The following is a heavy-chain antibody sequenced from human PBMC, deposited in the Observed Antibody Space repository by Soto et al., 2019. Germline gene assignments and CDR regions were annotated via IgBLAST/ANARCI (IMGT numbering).Heavy chain of an antibody. CDR2: TYYRSKWYN. J-gene: IGHJ4*02. V-gene: IGHV6-1*01. D-gene: IGHD6-13*01. CDR3: ARLIGNSWFPG. CDR1: GDSVSSNSVT. Sequence: QVQLQQSGPGLVKPSQTLSLTCAISGDSVSSNSVTWDWIRQSPSRGLEWLGRTYYRSKWYNDYAVSVRRRITINPDTPKNQFSLQLNSVTPDDTAVYYCARLIGNSWFPGWGQGTLVIVSS.